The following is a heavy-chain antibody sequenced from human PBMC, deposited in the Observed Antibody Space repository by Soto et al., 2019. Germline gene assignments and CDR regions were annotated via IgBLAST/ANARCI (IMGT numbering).Heavy chain of an antibody. Sequence: PSETLSLTCAVSGGSISSSNWWSWVRQPPGKGLEWIGEINHSGSTNYNPSLKSRVTISVDTSKNQFSLKLSSVTAADTAVYYCARVPYYDILTGYDYWGQGTLVTVSS. CDR3: ARVPYYDILTGYDY. V-gene: IGHV4-4*02. J-gene: IGHJ4*02. D-gene: IGHD3-9*01. CDR2: INHSGST. CDR1: GGSISSSNW.